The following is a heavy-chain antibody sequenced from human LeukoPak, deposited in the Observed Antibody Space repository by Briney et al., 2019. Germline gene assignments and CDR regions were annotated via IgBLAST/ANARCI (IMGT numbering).Heavy chain of an antibody. D-gene: IGHD3-9*01. J-gene: IGHJ6*03. V-gene: IGHV1-18*01. CDR2: ISAYNGNT. Sequence: ASVKVSCKASGYTFTSYGISWVRQAPGQGLEWMGWISAYNGNTNYAQRLQGRVTMTTDTSTSTAYMELRSLRSDDTAVYYCARGPRNYDISTGYYTNYYYYYVDVWGKGTTVTISS. CDR3: ARGPRNYDISTGYYTNYYYYYVDV. CDR1: GYTFTSYG.